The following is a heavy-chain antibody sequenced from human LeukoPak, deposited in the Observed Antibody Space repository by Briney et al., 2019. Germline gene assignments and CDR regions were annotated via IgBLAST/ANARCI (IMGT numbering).Heavy chain of an antibody. J-gene: IGHJ4*02. Sequence: GGSLRLSCAASAGIFSSYWMGWVRQAPGKGLEWVANIKRDGSERYYVDSVKGRFTISRDNAQNSLYRQMNSLRDEDTGVYYCARDKEAAVDFWSGYYPLWGQGTLVTVSS. V-gene: IGHV3-7*01. D-gene: IGHD3-3*01. CDR1: AGIFSSYW. CDR3: ARDKEAAVDFWSGYYPL. CDR2: IKRDGSER.